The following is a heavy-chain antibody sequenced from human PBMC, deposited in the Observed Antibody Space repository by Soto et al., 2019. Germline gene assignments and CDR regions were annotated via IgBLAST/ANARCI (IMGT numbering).Heavy chain of an antibody. CDR1: GGTFSSYA. Sequence: QVQLVQSGAEVQKPGSSVNVSCKASGGTFSSYAISWVRQAPGQGLEWMGGIIPIFGTANYAQKFKGRVTINADESTRTAYMELSSLRSEDTAVYYCARVSYSSSTGPFEYWGQGTLVTVSS. CDR3: ARVSYSSSTGPFEY. D-gene: IGHD6-6*01. CDR2: IIPIFGTA. J-gene: IGHJ4*02. V-gene: IGHV1-69*01.